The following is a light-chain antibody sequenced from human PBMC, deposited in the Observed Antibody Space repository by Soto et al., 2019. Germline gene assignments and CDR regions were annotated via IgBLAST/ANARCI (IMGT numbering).Light chain of an antibody. CDR2: GGS. CDR1: QSVISTY. Sequence: EIVLTQSPGTLSLSPGERATLSCRASQSVISTYLAWYQQKPGQAPRLLIFGGSGRATGIPDRFSGSGSGTGFTLTISRLEPEDFAVYYCQLYGTSMYTFGQGTKLEIK. CDR3: QLYGTSMYT. J-gene: IGKJ2*01. V-gene: IGKV3-20*01.